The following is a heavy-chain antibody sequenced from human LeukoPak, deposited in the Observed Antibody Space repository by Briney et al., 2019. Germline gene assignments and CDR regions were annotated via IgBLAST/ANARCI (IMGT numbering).Heavy chain of an antibody. Sequence: GGSLRLSCAASGFTFSSYAMSWVRQAPGKGLKWVSAISGSGGSTYYADSVKGRFTISRDNSKNTLYLQMNSLRAEDTAVYYCAKLAAVPAAMIRGYYFDYWGQGTLVTVSS. V-gene: IGHV3-23*01. CDR3: AKLAAVPAAMIRGYYFDY. D-gene: IGHD2-2*01. CDR2: ISGSGGST. J-gene: IGHJ4*02. CDR1: GFTFSSYA.